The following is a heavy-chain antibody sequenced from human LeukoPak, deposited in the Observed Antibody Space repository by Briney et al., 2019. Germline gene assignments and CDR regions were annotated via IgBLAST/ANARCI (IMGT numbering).Heavy chain of an antibody. CDR1: GFTFSSYG. CDR3: ARVIYNWNDAYGIDY. Sequence: GGSLRLSCAASGFTFSSYGMHWVRQAPGKGLEWVAVISYDGSNKYYADSVKGRFTISRDNSKNTLYLQMNSLRAEDTAVYYCARVIYNWNDAYGIDYWGQGTLVTVSS. CDR2: ISYDGSNK. D-gene: IGHD1-1*01. J-gene: IGHJ4*02. V-gene: IGHV3-30*19.